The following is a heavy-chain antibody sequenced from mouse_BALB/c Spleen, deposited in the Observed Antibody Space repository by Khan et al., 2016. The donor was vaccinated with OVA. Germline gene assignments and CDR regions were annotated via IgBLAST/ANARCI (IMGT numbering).Heavy chain of an antibody. Sequence: QVQLKQSGAELVKPGASVKLSCKASGYIFTSYYMYWVKQRPGQGLEWFGEINPNNGGTNFNEKFKSKATLTVDKSSSTAYMQLSSLTSEDSAVYYCTRSGYGSFAYWGQGTLVTVSA. CDR2: INPNNGGT. V-gene: IGHV1S81*02. CDR1: GYIFTSYY. D-gene: IGHD2-2*01. J-gene: IGHJ3*01. CDR3: TRSGYGSFAY.